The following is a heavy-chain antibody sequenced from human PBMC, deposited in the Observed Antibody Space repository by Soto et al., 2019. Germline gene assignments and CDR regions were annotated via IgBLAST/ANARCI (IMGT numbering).Heavy chain of an antibody. CDR3: AKGGGLSGWTYGDC. J-gene: IGHJ4*02. D-gene: IGHD6-19*01. CDR2: ISYDGSER. V-gene: IGHV3-30*18. Sequence: QVQLVESGGGVVQPVRSLRLSCAASGFSFSDYGMHWVRQAPGKGLDWVGVISYDGSERHFADSVKGRFTISRDNSKNTLYLQRNSLGPEDTAVYYCAKGGGLSGWTYGDCWGQGTLVTVSS. CDR1: GFSFSDYG.